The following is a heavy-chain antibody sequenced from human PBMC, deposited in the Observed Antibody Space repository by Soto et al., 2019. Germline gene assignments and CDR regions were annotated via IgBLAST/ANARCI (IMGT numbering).Heavy chain of an antibody. CDR3: ARHLFRFGELLFSYYYYGMDV. CDR1: GYSFTSYW. V-gene: IGHV5-10-1*01. D-gene: IGHD3-10*01. J-gene: IGHJ6*02. CDR2: IDPSDSYT. Sequence: PGESLKISCKGSGYSFTSYWISWVRQMPGKGLEWMGRIDPSDSYTNYSPSFQGHVTISADKSISTAYLQWSSLKASDTAMYYCARHLFRFGELLFSYYYYGMDVWGQGTTVTVSS.